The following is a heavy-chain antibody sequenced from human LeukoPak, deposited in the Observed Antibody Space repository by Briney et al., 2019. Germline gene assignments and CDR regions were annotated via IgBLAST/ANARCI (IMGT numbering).Heavy chain of an antibody. Sequence: SVNVSCKASGYTFTSYDINWVRQATGHGLEWMGWMNPNSGNTGYAQKFQGRVTMTRHTSISTAYMELSSLRSADTAVYYCARGRVHELLYLCYWGQGTLATVPS. V-gene: IGHV1-8*01. D-gene: IGHD3-10*01. J-gene: IGHJ4*02. CDR3: ARGRVHELLYLCY. CDR2: MNPNSGNT. CDR1: GYTFTSYD.